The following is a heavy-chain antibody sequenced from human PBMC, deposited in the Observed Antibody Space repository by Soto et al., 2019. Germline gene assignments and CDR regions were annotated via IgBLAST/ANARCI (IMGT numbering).Heavy chain of an antibody. V-gene: IGHV4-31*03. CDR2: IYYSGST. CDR3: ARDADYGGSRGGMDV. Sequence: QVRLEESGPGLVKPSETLSLICSVSGGSVNNANYFWNWIRHHPENGLEWIGYIYYSGSTRYNPSLKSRVPLSIDTSKNQFSLSLNSVTVADTAVYFCARDADYGGSRGGMDVWGRGNTVTVSS. CDR1: GGSVNNANYF. J-gene: IGHJ6*02. D-gene: IGHD4-17*01.